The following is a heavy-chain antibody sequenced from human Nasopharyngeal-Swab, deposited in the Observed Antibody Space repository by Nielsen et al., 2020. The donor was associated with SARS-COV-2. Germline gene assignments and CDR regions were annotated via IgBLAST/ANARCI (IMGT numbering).Heavy chain of an antibody. Sequence: ASVKVSCKASGYTFTGYAMHWVRQAPGQRLDWMGWINAGNGNTKYSQKFQGRVTITRDTSASTAYMELSSLRSEDTAVYYCARARFGVYYDSSGSRDAFDIWGQGTMVTVSS. CDR3: ARARFGVYYDSSGSRDAFDI. D-gene: IGHD3-22*01. CDR2: INAGNGNT. V-gene: IGHV1-3*01. J-gene: IGHJ3*02. CDR1: GYTFTGYA.